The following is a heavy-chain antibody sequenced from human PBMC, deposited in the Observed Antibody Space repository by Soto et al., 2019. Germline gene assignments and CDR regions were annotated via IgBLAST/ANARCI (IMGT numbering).Heavy chain of an antibody. J-gene: IGHJ4*02. V-gene: IGHV3-23*01. D-gene: IGHD6-19*01. Sequence: GGSLRLSCAASGFTFSSYAMSWVRRAPGKGLEWVSAISGSGDSTYYADSVKGRFTISRDNSKNTLDLQMNSLRAEDTAVYYCAKDRSRVTVAGTHGYFDCWGQGTLVTVSS. CDR2: ISGSGDST. CDR1: GFTFSSYA. CDR3: AKDRSRVTVAGTHGYFDC.